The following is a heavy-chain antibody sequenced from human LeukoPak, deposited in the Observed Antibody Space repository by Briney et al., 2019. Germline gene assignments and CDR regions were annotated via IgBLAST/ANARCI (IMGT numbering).Heavy chain of an antibody. CDR1: GGSISSSPYY. CDR3: AGGIAARGVTPGYFYYYGDF. V-gene: IGHV4-39*05. Sequence: PETPSLTCSLSGGSISSSPYYYGWIRQPPGKGLEWIGSIYYSGSTYYNPSLKSRVTISVDTSKNQFSLKLSSVTAADTAVYYCAGGIAARGVTPGYFYYYGDFWGKGTTVTVSS. CDR2: IYYSGST. D-gene: IGHD6-13*01. J-gene: IGHJ6*03.